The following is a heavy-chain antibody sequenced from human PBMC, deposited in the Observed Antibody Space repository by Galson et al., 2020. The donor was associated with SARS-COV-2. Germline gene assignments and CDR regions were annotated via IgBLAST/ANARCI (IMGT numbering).Heavy chain of an antibody. CDR3: ARIRIQLWANYYYGMDV. D-gene: IGHD5-18*01. CDR1: GFSLSNARMG. J-gene: IGHJ6*02. V-gene: IGHV2-26*01. CDR2: IFSNDEK. Sequence: KMSGPTLVKPTETLTLTCTVSGFSLSNARMGVSWIRQPPGKALEWLAHIFSNDEKSYSTSLKSRLTISKDTSKSQVVLTMTNMDPVDTATYYCARIRIQLWANYYYGMDVWGQGTTVTVSS.